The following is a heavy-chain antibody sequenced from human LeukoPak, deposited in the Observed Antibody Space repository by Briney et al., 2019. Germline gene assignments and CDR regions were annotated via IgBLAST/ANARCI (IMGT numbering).Heavy chain of an antibody. CDR3: ARVSSGSYYILDY. J-gene: IGHJ4*02. V-gene: IGHV3-48*03. D-gene: IGHD1-26*01. CDR1: GFTFSSYD. Sequence: GGSLRLSCAASGFTFSSYDMNWVRQAPGKGLEWVSYISSSGSTIYYADSVKGRLTISRDNAKNSLYLQMSSLRAEDTAVYYCARVSSGSYYILDYWGQGTLVTVSS. CDR2: ISSSGSTI.